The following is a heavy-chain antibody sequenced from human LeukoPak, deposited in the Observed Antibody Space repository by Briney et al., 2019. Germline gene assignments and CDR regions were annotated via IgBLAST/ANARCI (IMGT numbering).Heavy chain of an antibody. CDR1: GFTFSDYY. Sequence: PGGSLRLSCAASGFTFSDYYMSWIRQAPGKGLEWVSYISSRSSSTNYADSVKGRLTISRDNAENSVYLQMNSLRAEDTAVYYCARDRGLGYFDPWGQGTLVTVSS. V-gene: IGHV3-11*06. D-gene: IGHD3-10*01. CDR2: ISSRSSST. J-gene: IGHJ5*02. CDR3: ARDRGLGYFDP.